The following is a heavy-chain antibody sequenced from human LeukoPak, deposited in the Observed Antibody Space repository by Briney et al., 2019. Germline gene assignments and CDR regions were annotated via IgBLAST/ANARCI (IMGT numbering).Heavy chain of an antibody. CDR1: GFTFSRYS. D-gene: IGHD1-26*01. J-gene: IGHJ4*02. CDR2: ISGSGSYI. Sequence: GGSLRLSCAASGFTFSRYSINWVRQAPGKGLEWVSSISGSGSYIYYADSVKGRFTISRDNSKNTLYLQMNSLRAEDTAVYYCAKDRGSIVGRPIDYWGQGTLVTVSS. CDR3: AKDRGSIVGRPIDY. V-gene: IGHV3-21*04.